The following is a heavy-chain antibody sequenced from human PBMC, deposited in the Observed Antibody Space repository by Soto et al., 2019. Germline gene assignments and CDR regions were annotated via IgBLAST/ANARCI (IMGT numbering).Heavy chain of an antibody. V-gene: IGHV3-23*01. D-gene: IGHD3-22*01. CDR2: ISGSGGST. CDR3: ANLYYDSTNFDY. J-gene: IGHJ4*02. Sequence: EVQLLESGGGLVQPGGSLRLSCAASGFTFSSYAMSWVRQAPGKGLEWVSAISGSGGSTYYADSVKGRFTISRDNSKNTLYLQMNSLRAEDTAVYYCANLYYDSTNFDYWGQGTLVTVSS. CDR1: GFTFSSYA.